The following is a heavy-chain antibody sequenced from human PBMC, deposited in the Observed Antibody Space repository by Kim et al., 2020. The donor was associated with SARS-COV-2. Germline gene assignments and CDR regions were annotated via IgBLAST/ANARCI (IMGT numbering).Heavy chain of an antibody. Sequence: SETLSLTCTVSGGSISSSSYYWGWIRQPPGKGLEWIGSIYYSGSTYYNPSLKSRVTISVDTSKNQFSLKLSSVTAADTAVYYCARGYSGYEADWGQGTLVTVSS. V-gene: IGHV4-39*07. CDR1: GGSISSSSYY. CDR2: IYYSGST. D-gene: IGHD5-12*01. CDR3: ARGYSGYEAD. J-gene: IGHJ4*02.